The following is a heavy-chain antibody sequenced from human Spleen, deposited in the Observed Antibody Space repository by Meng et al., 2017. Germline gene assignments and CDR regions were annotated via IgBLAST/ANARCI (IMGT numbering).Heavy chain of an antibody. CDR2: IYYSGST. CDR1: SGSITTYDYY. CDR3: ARAPRGTYFDY. V-gene: IGHV4-30-4*01. D-gene: IGHD1-26*01. J-gene: IGHJ4*02. Sequence: QVQLQESGPGLLKPSQALCLPCTVSSGSITTYDYYWTWIRQPPGKGLEWIGYIYYSGSTYYNPSLTSRISMSVDPSKSQFSLKVSYVTAADTAVYFCARAPRGTYFDYWGQGTLVTVSS.